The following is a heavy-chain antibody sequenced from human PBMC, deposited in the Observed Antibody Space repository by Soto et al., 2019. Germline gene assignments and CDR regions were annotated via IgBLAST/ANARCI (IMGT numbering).Heavy chain of an antibody. V-gene: IGHV1-18*01. CDR2: ISAYNGNT. CDR1: GYTFTSYG. CDR3: ARDLGTYDYIWGSYRDDDAFDI. J-gene: IGHJ3*02. Sequence: ASVKVSCKASGYTFTSYGISWVRQAPGQGLEWMGWISAYNGNTNYAQKLQGRVTMTTDTSTSTAYMELRSLRSDDTAVYYCARDLGTYDYIWGSYRDDDAFDIWGQGTMVTVSS. D-gene: IGHD3-16*02.